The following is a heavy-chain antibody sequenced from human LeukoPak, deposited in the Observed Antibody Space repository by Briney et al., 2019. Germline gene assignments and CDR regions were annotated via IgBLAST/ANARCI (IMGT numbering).Heavy chain of an antibody. J-gene: IGHJ4*02. CDR2: IIPIFGTA. V-gene: IGHV1-69*05. CDR1: GGTFSSYA. Sequence: SVKVSCKASGGTFSSYAISWVRQAPGQGLEWMGRIIPIFGTANYAQKFQGRVTITTDESTSTAYMELSSLRSENTAVYYCARGHFDWLFPDYWGQGTLVTVSS. D-gene: IGHD3-9*01. CDR3: ARGHFDWLFPDY.